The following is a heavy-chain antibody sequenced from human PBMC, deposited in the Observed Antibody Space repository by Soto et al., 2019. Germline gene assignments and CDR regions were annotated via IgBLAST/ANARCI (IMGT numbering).Heavy chain of an antibody. V-gene: IGHV4-34*01. J-gene: IGHJ6*02. D-gene: IGHD6-13*01. CDR1: GGSFSGYY. CDR2: INHSGST. CDR3: ARDRLRIAAAQVDV. Sequence: SETLSLTCAVYGGSFSGYYWSWIRQPPGKGLEWIGEINHSGSTNYNPSLKSRVTISVDTSKNQFSLKLSSVTAADTAVYYCARDRLRIAAAQVDVWGQGTTVTVSS.